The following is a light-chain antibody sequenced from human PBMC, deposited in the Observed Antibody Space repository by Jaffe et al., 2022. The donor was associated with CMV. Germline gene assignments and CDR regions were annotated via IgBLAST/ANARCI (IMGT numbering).Light chain of an antibody. V-gene: IGKV1-5*03. Sequence: DIQMTQSPSTLSASLGDRVTITCRASENISPWLAWYQQKPGKAPKLLIYKTSSLESGVPSRFSGSGFGTEFTLTISSLQPDDFATYYCQHYNSYSWTFGQGTKVEIK. J-gene: IGKJ1*01. CDR1: ENISPW. CDR3: QHYNSYSWT. CDR2: KTS.